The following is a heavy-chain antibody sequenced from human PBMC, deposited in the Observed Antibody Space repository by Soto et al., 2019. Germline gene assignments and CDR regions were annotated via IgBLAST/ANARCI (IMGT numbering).Heavy chain of an antibody. V-gene: IGHV4-30-2*01. D-gene: IGHD3-10*01. J-gene: IGHJ5*02. CDR1: GGSINSGGYS. Sequence: PSKTLSLTCAVSGGSINSGGYSWRWIRQPPGKGLEWIGNIYHSGSTYYNPSLKSRVTISVDRSKNQFSLKLSSVTAADTAVYYCARGLMWFGELILENWFDPCGQGTLVTVSS. CDR3: ARGLMWFGELILENWFDP. CDR2: IYHSGST.